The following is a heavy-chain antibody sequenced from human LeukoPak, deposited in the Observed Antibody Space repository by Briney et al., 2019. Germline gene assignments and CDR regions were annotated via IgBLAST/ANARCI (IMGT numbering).Heavy chain of an antibody. D-gene: IGHD6-19*01. CDR1: GGSISSSTYY. CDR3: ARIAVSSGWGYFDY. CDR2: IYNSGST. V-gene: IGHV4-39*07. J-gene: IGHJ4*02. Sequence: SETPSLTCSVSGGSISSSTYYWGWIRQPPGKGLEWIGNIYNSGSTYYNPSLKSRVTISVDTSKNQFSLKLSSVTAADTAVYYCARIAVSSGWGYFDYWGQGTLVTASS.